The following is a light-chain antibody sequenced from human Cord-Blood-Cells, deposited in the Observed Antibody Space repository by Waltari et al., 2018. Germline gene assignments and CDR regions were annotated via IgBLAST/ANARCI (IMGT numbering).Light chain of an antibody. CDR1: TSDVGVNNF. CDR2: DVS. J-gene: IGLJ1*01. CDR3: SSYTSSSTYV. Sequence: PPLPRLAPVSGPLGRPTPTPCLGTTSDVGVNNFVPWYQQHPGKAPKLMIYDVSKRPSGVSNRFSGSKSGNTTSLTISGLQAEDEADYYCSSYTSSSTYVFGTVTKVTVL. V-gene: IGLV2-14*01.